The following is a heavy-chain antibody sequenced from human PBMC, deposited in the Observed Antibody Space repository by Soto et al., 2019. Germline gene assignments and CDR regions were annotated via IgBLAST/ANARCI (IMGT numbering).Heavy chain of an antibody. V-gene: IGHV3-30*18. CDR2: ISYDGSNK. CDR1: GFTFSSYG. J-gene: IGHJ4*02. CDR3: AKDAESDYGAGSYFDY. Sequence: QVQLVESGGGVVQPGRSLRLSCAASGFTFSSYGMHWVRQAPGKGLEWVAVISYDGSNKYYADSVKGRFTISRDNSTNTLYLQMNSLRAEDTAVYYCAKDAESDYGAGSYFDYWGQGTLVTVSS. D-gene: IGHD3-10*01.